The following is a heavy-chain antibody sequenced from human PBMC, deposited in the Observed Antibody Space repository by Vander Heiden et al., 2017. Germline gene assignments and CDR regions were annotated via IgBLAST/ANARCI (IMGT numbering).Heavy chain of an antibody. J-gene: IGHJ4*02. CDR2: IYYSGST. V-gene: IGHV4-39*01. D-gene: IGHD6-19*01. CDR1: GGSISSSSYY. CDR3: ARHEILWQWLTYFDY. Sequence: QLQLQESGPGLVKPSETLSLTRTVSGGSISSSSYYWGWIRPPPGKGLEWIGSIYYSGSTYYNPSLKSRVTISVDTSKNQFSLKLSSVTAADTAVYYCARHEILWQWLTYFDYWGQGTLVTVSS.